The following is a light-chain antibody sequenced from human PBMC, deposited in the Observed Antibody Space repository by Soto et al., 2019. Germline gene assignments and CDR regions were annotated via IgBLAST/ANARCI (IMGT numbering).Light chain of an antibody. J-gene: IGKJ1*01. CDR3: HQYGYSPRT. V-gene: IGKV3-20*01. Sequence: EIVLSQSPGTLSLTPGERATLSCRASQSVSSNYLAWYQLKPGQAATLLLYGASSRATGIPDRISGSGSGTDFTITISSIDPEDFAVYFCHQYGYSPRTFGQGTKVDI. CDR1: QSVSSNY. CDR2: GAS.